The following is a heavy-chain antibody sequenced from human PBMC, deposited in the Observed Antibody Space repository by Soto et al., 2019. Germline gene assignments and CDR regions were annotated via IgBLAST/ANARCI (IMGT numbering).Heavy chain of an antibody. CDR3: ARGITMIGPVQGDAPGIEFLVS. CDR1: GGSFSGYY. J-gene: IGHJ4*02. CDR2: INHSGST. D-gene: IGHD3-22*01. V-gene: IGHV4-34*01. Sequence: PSETLSLTCAVYGGSFSGYYWTWIRQPPGKGLEWIGGINHSGSTNLNPSLKTRVTVSVDTSKNQFSLRLRSVTAADTAFYFCARGITMIGPVQGDAPGIEFLVSWGQGTVLTVSS.